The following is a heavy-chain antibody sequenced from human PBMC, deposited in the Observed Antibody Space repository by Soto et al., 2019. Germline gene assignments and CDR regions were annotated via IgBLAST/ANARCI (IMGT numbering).Heavy chain of an antibody. CDR1: GNTMNSSYL. CDR3: VKDSPIGSVFSGHDDIDS. D-gene: IGHD5-12*01. J-gene: IGHJ4*02. V-gene: IGHV4-4*02. Sequence: SISSVSCGNTMNSSYLSISFNQAPGKGLEWIGEMYHSGNTNYNPSLKSRVTMSVDKSTTTAYMEVSSLRPEDTAMYYCVKDSPIGSVFSGHDDIDSWGQGTPVTVSS. CDR2: MYHSGNT.